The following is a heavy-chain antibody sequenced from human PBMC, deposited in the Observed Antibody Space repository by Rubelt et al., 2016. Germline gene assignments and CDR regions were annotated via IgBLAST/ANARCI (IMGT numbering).Heavy chain of an antibody. Sequence: QVQLQQWGAGLLKPSETLSLTCIVYGGSFDGYPWTWIRQPPGKGLEWIGDSNDSGSTNYNPSLKSRVTISVDTFKNQFSQKRSTVTAADTAVYYCACGYNNGPEYDFWGQGTLVTVSS. J-gene: IGHJ4*02. V-gene: IGHV4-34*01. CDR3: ACGYNNGPEYDF. CDR1: GGSFDGYP. D-gene: IGHD5-18*01. CDR2: SNDSGST.